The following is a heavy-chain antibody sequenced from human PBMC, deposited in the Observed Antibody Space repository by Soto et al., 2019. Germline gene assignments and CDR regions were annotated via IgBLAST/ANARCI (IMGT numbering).Heavy chain of an antibody. Sequence: LGESLKISCKTSGYTFSGHWISWVRQVPGRGLQWMGNIDPSDSYINYNPAFRGHVTFSVDKSSSTAYLHWSSLVPSDTAIYYCARHGAAIWLGYWGQGTLVTVSS. V-gene: IGHV5-10-1*01. CDR3: ARHGAAIWLGY. D-gene: IGHD6-19*01. CDR2: IDPSDSYI. J-gene: IGHJ4*02. CDR1: GYTFSGHW.